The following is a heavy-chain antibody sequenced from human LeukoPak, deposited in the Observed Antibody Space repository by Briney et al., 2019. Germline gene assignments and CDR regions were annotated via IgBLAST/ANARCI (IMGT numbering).Heavy chain of an antibody. D-gene: IGHD3-10*01. Sequence: QPGASLRLSCAASGFTFSSYAMSWVRQAPGKGLEWVSAISGSGGSTYYADSVKGRFTISRDNSKNTLYLQMNSLRAEDTAVYYCAKGGATYYYGSGSYYKTPFDYWGQGTLVTVSS. V-gene: IGHV3-23*01. J-gene: IGHJ4*02. CDR2: ISGSGGST. CDR1: GFTFSSYA. CDR3: AKGGATYYYGSGSYYKTPFDY.